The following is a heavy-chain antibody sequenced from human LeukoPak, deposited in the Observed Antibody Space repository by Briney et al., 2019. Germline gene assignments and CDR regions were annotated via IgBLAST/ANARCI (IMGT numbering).Heavy chain of an antibody. D-gene: IGHD3-22*01. V-gene: IGHV3-23*01. CDR3: AKALYYYDSSGYYPFDY. J-gene: IGHJ4*02. CDR2: ISGSGGST. Sequence: QPGGSLRLSCAASGFTFSSYAMSWVRQAPGKGLEWVSAISGSGGSTYYADSVKGRFTISRDNSKNTLYLQMNSLRAEDTAVYYCAKALYYYDSSGYYPFDYWGLGTLVTVSS. CDR1: GFTFSSYA.